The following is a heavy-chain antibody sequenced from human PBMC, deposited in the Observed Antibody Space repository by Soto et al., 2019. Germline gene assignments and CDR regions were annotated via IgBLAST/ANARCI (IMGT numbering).Heavy chain of an antibody. CDR1: GYTFTSYA. J-gene: IGHJ6*02. CDR2: ISADNGNT. CDR3: ASKVGNYYYGMDV. Sequence: ASVKVSCKASGYTFTSYAMHWVRQAPGQRLEWMGWISADNGNTNYSQKLQGRVTMTTDTSTSTAYMELRSLRSDDTAVYYCASKVGNYYYGMDVWGQGTTITVSS. D-gene: IGHD3-10*01. V-gene: IGHV1-3*01.